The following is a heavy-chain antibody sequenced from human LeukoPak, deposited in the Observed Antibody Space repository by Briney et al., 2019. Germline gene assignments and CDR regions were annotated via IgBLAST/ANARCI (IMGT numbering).Heavy chain of an antibody. CDR2: IYYSGST. CDR3: ARTADASSWYFFDY. J-gene: IGHJ4*02. D-gene: IGHD6-13*01. CDR1: GGSISNTNYY. Sequence: PSETLSLTCTVSGGSISNTNYYWGWIRQSPGKGLEWIGTIYYSGSTYYNPSLKSRVTISVDTSKNQFSLKLTSMTAADTAFYYCARTADASSWYFFDYWGQGTLVTVSS. V-gene: IGHV4-39*01.